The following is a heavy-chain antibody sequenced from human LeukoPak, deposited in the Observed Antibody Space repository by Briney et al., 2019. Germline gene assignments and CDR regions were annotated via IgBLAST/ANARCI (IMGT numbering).Heavy chain of an antibody. V-gene: IGHV3-30*02. J-gene: IGHJ4*02. CDR2: IRYDGSNK. D-gene: IGHD2-2*02. CDR3: AKPSGYCSSTSCYTFDY. Sequence: GGSLRLSCAASGFTFSSYGMHWVRQAPGKGLEWVAFIRYDGSNKYYADSVKGRFTISRDNSKNTLYLQMISLRAEDTAVYYCAKPSGYCSSTSCYTFDYWGQGTLVTVSS. CDR1: GFTFSSYG.